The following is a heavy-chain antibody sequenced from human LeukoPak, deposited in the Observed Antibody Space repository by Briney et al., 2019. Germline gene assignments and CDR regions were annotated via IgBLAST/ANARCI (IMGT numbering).Heavy chain of an antibody. CDR2: IWYDGSNK. J-gene: IGHJ4*02. D-gene: IGHD3-9*01. CDR3: ARDSRYDILTGPLDY. CDR1: GFXFSSYG. Sequence: GGSLRLSCAASGFXFSSYGIHWVRQAPGKGLEWVAVIWYDGSNKYYADSVKGRFTISRDNSKNTLYLQMNSLRAEDTAVYYCARDSRYDILTGPLDYWGQGTLVTVSS. V-gene: IGHV3-33*01.